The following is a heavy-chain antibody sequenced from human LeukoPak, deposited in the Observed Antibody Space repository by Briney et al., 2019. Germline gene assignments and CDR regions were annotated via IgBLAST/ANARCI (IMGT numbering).Heavy chain of an antibody. Sequence: GASVKVSCKVSGYTLTELSMHWVRQAPGKGLEWMGGFDPEDGETIYAQKFQGRVTMTEDTSTDTAYMELGSLRSEDTAVYYCATDPWSGAVAGKGGYWGQGTLVTVSS. CDR3: ATDPWSGAVAGKGGY. J-gene: IGHJ4*02. CDR1: GYTLTELS. V-gene: IGHV1-24*01. CDR2: FDPEDGET. D-gene: IGHD6-19*01.